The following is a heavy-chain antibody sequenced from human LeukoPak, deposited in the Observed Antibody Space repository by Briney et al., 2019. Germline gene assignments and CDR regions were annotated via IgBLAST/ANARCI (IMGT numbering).Heavy chain of an antibody. CDR1: GGSISSSNW. V-gene: IGHV4-4*02. CDR2: IYHSGST. J-gene: IGHJ3*02. Sequence: SGTLSLTCAVSGGSISSSNWWSWVRQPPGKGLEWIGEIYHSGSTNYNPSLKSRVTISVDKSKNQFSLKLSSVTAADTAVYYCARVRRGFRHNAFDIWGQGTMVTVSS. CDR3: ARVRRGFRHNAFDI.